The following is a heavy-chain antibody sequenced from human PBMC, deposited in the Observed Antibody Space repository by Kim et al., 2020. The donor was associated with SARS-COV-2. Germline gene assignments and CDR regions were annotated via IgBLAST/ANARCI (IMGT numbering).Heavy chain of an antibody. D-gene: IGHD3-3*01. Sequence: GGSLRLSCAASGFTFSSYAMHWVRQAPGKGLEWVAVISYDGSNKYYVDSVKGRFTISRDNSKNTLYLQMNSLRAEDTAVYYCAREHDDFWSGYYKGPLDYWGQGTLVTVSS. V-gene: IGHV3-30*04. CDR1: GFTFSSYA. J-gene: IGHJ4*02. CDR3: AREHDDFWSGYYKGPLDY. CDR2: ISYDGSNK.